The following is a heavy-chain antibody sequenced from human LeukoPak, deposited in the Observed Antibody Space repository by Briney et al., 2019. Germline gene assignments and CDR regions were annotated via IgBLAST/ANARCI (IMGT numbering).Heavy chain of an antibody. V-gene: IGHV3-20*04. Sequence: GGSLRLSCAASGFTFDDYGMSWVRQAPGKGLEWVSGINWNGGSTGYADSVKGRFTISRDNAKNSLYLQMNSLRAEDTALYYCARGSGYDSSGYSVNWGQGTLVTVSS. CDR2: INWNGGST. CDR1: GFTFDDYG. J-gene: IGHJ4*02. D-gene: IGHD3-22*01. CDR3: ARGSGYDSSGYSVN.